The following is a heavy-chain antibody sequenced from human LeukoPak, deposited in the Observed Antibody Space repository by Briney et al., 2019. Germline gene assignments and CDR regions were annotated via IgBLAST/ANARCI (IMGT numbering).Heavy chain of an antibody. J-gene: IGHJ5*02. D-gene: IGHD1-1*01. CDR2: ISYSGST. CDR3: AREGTAGTNLNWFDP. CDR1: GGSISSYY. Sequence: SETLSLTCTVSGGSISSYYWSWIRQPPGKGLEWIGYISYSGSTDFNPSLKSRVTISVDTSKNQFSLKLSSVTAADTAVYYCAREGTAGTNLNWFDPWGQGTLVTVSS. V-gene: IGHV4-59*01.